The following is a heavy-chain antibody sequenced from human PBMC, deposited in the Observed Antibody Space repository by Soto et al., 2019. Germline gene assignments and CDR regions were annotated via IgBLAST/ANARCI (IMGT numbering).Heavy chain of an antibody. CDR3: AKYHKSSSWSFDY. D-gene: IGHD6-13*01. V-gene: IGHV3-30*18. CDR2: ISYDGSNK. CDR1: GFTFSSYG. Sequence: QVQLVESGGGVVQPGRSLRLSCAASGFTFSSYGMHWVRQAPGKGLEWVAFISYDGSNKYYADSVKGRFTISRDNSKNTLYLQMNSLRAEYTAVYYCAKYHKSSSWSFDYWGQGTLVTVSS. J-gene: IGHJ4*02.